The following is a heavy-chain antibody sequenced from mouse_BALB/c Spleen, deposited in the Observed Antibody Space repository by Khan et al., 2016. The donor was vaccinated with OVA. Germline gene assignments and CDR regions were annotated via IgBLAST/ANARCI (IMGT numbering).Heavy chain of an antibody. J-gene: IGHJ2*01. D-gene: IGHD1-1*01. Sequence: QVQLQQSGAELAKPGASVKMSCKASGYTFINFWILWVKQRPGQGLEWIGYINPSTGYTEYTQNFKDKATFTADKSSSTAYMQLSSLTSEDSAVYYCARRGLRWDFDYWGQGTTLTVSS. CDR1: GYTFINFW. CDR3: ARRGLRWDFDY. CDR2: INPSTGYT. V-gene: IGHV1-7*01.